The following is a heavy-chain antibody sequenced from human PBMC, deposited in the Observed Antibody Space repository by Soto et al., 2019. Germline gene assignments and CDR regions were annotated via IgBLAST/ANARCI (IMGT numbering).Heavy chain of an antibody. J-gene: IGHJ6*02. CDR2: IKQDGSEE. D-gene: IGHD3-3*01. V-gene: IGHV3-7*03. Sequence: PGGSLRLSCVASGQTFNRYWMSWVRQAPGKGLEWVANIKQDGSEEYYVDSVKGRFTISRDNAKKSLYLQMNSLRAEDTAMYYCVRTHFDSWSFGFYGMDVWGRGTTVTVSS. CDR3: VRTHFDSWSFGFYGMDV. CDR1: GQTFNRYW.